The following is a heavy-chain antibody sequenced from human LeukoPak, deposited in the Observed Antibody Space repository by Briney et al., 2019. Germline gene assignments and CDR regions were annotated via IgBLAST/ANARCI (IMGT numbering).Heavy chain of an antibody. Sequence: SETLSLTCTVSGGSISSGGYYWSWIRQHPGKGLEWIGYIYYSGSTYYNPSLKSRVTISVDTSKNQFSLKLSSVTAADTAVYYCARSIIVVVTAIPGPFDYWGQGTLVTVSS. J-gene: IGHJ4*02. CDR3: ARSIIVVVTAIPGPFDY. V-gene: IGHV4-31*03. CDR1: GGSISSGGYY. D-gene: IGHD2-21*02. CDR2: IYYSGST.